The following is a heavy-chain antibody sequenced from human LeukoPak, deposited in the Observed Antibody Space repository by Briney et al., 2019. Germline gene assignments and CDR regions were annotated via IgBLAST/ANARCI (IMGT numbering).Heavy chain of an antibody. V-gene: IGHV4-39*07. D-gene: IGHD7-27*01. CDR2: IYYSGST. Sequence: NPSETLSLTCTVSGGSISSSSYYWGWIRQPPGKGLEWIGSIYYSGSTYYNPSLKSRVTISVDTSKNQFSLKLSSVTAADTAVYYCARASRTGLGIGSFDYWGQGTLVTVSS. CDR3: ARASRTGLGIGSFDY. CDR1: GGSISSSSYY. J-gene: IGHJ4*02.